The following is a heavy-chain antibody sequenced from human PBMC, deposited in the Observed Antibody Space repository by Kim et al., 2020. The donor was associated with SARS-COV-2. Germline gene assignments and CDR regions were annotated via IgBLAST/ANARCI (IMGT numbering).Heavy chain of an antibody. D-gene: IGHD6-13*01. CDR3: AAQVRVVAAAVAY. V-gene: IGHV1-69*13. Sequence: SVKVSCKASGGTFSSYAISWVRQAPGQGLEWMGGIIPIFGTANYAQKFQGRVTITADESTSTAYMELSSLRSEDTAVYYCAAQVRVVAAAVAYWGQGTLVTVSS. J-gene: IGHJ4*02. CDR1: GGTFSSYA. CDR2: IIPIFGTA.